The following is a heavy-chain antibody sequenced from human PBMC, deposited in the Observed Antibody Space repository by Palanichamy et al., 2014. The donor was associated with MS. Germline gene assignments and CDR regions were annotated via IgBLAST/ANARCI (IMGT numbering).Heavy chain of an antibody. J-gene: IGHJ4*02. V-gene: IGHV1-2*02. CDR1: RYTFTEYF. CDR3: ARRGHTREVDY. CDR2: INPNSGGT. Sequence: QVQLVQSWAEVKKPGASVKVSCKASRYTFTEYFMHWVRQAPGQGLERMGWINPNSGGTNYAQRFQGRITMTRDTSISTAYMELSRLRSDDTAIYYCARRGHTREVDYWGQGTLVTVPS.